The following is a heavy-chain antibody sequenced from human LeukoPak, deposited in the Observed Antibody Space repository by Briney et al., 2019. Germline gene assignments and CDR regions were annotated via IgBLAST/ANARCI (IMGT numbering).Heavy chain of an antibody. CDR1: GGSFSGYY. Sequence: PSETLSLTCAVYGGSFSGYYWSWIRQPPGKGLEWIGEINHSGSTNYNPSLKSQVTISVDTSKNQFSLKLSSVTAADTAVYYCARRRTYYYVSGSNSNFDYWAREPWSPSPQ. J-gene: IGHJ4*02. D-gene: IGHD3-10*01. V-gene: IGHV4-34*01. CDR2: INHSGST. CDR3: ARRRTYYYVSGSNSNFDY.